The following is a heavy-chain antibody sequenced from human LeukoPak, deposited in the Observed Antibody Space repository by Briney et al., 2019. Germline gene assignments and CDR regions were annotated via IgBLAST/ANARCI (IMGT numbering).Heavy chain of an antibody. CDR1: GFTFSSYW. CDR3: AKKYYYGSGSYNYFDY. J-gene: IGHJ4*02. CDR2: IKQDGSEK. D-gene: IGHD3-10*01. Sequence: PGGSLRLSCAASGFTFSSYWMSWVRQAPGKGLEWVANIKQDGSEKYYVDSVKGRFTISRDNAKNSLYLQMNSLRAEDTAVYYCAKKYYYGSGSYNYFDYWGQGTLVTVSS. V-gene: IGHV3-7*03.